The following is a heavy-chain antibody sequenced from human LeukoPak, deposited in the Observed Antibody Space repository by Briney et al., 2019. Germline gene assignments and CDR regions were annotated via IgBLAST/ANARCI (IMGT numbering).Heavy chain of an antibody. CDR3: ASTRAVWFGDPGYYGMDV. J-gene: IGHJ6*04. CDR1: GFTFSSYG. Sequence: GGSLSLSCAASGFTFSSYGMHWVRQAPGKGLEWVAVIWYDGSNKYYADSVKGRFTISRDNSKNTLYLQMNSLRAEDTAVYYCASTRAVWFGDPGYYGMDVWGKGTTVTVSS. D-gene: IGHD3-10*01. CDR2: IWYDGSNK. V-gene: IGHV3-33*01.